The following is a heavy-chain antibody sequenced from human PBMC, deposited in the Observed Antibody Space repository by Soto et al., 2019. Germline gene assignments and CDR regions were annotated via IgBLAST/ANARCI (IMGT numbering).Heavy chain of an antibody. J-gene: IGHJ4*02. CDR2: ISSGSKTI. CDR3: VREDILGVRSFDY. Sequence: GGSLRLSCAASGFTFSGYSVNWVRQAPGKGLEWVSYISSGSKTIYYADSVKGRFIVSRDNAKNSQYLQMNSLRDEDTAVYYCVREDILGVRSFDYWGQGTLVTVSS. V-gene: IGHV3-48*02. D-gene: IGHD3-9*01. CDR1: GFTFSGYS.